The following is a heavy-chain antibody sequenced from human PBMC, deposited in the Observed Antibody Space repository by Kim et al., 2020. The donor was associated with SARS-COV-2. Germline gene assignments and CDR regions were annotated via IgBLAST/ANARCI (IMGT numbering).Heavy chain of an antibody. CDR3: ARWLQGMDV. D-gene: IGHD6-19*01. J-gene: IGHJ6*02. V-gene: IGHV7-4-1*02. Sequence: NPTYAQGFTGRFVFSLDTSVSTAYLQISSLKAEDTAVYYCARWLQGMDVWGQGTTVTVSS. CDR2: NP.